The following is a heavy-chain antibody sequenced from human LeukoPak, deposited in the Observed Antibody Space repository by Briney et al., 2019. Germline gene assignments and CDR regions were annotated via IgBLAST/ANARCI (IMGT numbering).Heavy chain of an antibody. Sequence: GGSLRLSCAASGFTFSSYWMSWVRQAPGKGLEWVAYMNQDGAKKSYVDSVKGRFTISRDNAKSSLSLQMNSLRAEDTAVYYCTRGTNNDYWVQGTMVNVSS. CDR3: TRGTNNDY. CDR2: MNQDGAKK. CDR1: GFTFSSYW. V-gene: IGHV3-7*01. J-gene: IGHJ4*02.